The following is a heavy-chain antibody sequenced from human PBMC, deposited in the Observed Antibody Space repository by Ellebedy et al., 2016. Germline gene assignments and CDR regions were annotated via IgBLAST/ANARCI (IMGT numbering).Heavy chain of an antibody. CDR3: AGEVEMATIWFGY. V-gene: IGHV1-69*13. CDR2: IIPIFGTA. J-gene: IGHJ4*02. Sequence: ASVKVSCKASGGTFSSYAISWVRQAPGQGLEWMGGIIPIFGTANYAQKFQGRVTITADESTSTAYMELSSLRSEDTAVYYCAGEVEMATIWFGYWGQGTLVTVSS. CDR1: GGTFSSYA. D-gene: IGHD5-24*01.